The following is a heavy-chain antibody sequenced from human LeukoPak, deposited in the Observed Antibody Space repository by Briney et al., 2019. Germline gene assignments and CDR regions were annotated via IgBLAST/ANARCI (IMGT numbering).Heavy chain of an antibody. Sequence: AGGSLKLSCAASGFPFGGSAMHWVRQASGKGLEWVGRIRSKANSYATAYAASVKGRFTISRDDSKNTAYLQMNSLKTEDTAVYYCTRRENDFWSGYDNPFFDYWGQGTLVTVSS. CDR1: GFPFGGSA. V-gene: IGHV3-73*01. D-gene: IGHD3-3*01. J-gene: IGHJ4*02. CDR3: TRRENDFWSGYDNPFFDY. CDR2: IRSKANSYAT.